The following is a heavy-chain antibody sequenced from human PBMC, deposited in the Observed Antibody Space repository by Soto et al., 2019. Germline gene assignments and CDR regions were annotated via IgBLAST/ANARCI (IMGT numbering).Heavy chain of an antibody. Sequence: EVQLVESGGGLVQPGGSLRLSCVASGFTFSSEYMSWVRQAPGKGLEWVGNINQDGSEIYYLDSVKGRFTISRDNAKKSVFLQMNSLRAEDTAVYYCATIAAVRSDYWGQGTRVTVSS. J-gene: IGHJ4*02. V-gene: IGHV3-7*02. CDR3: ATIAAVRSDY. CDR2: INQDGSEI. CDR1: GFTFSSEY. D-gene: IGHD6-13*01.